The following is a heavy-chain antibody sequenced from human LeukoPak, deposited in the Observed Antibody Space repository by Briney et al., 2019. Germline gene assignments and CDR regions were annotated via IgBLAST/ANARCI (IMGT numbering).Heavy chain of an antibody. D-gene: IGHD3-10*01. V-gene: IGHV3-33*01. CDR2: IWYDGSNK. J-gene: IGHJ4*02. Sequence: GRSLRLSCAASGFSFSNYGMHWVRQAPGKGLEWVAVIWYDGSNKYYADSVKGRFTISRDNSKNTLYVQMSSLRAEDTAVYYCARSKKGGGGYCDYWGRGSLVTVSS. CDR3: ARSKKGGGGYCDY. CDR1: GFSFSNYG.